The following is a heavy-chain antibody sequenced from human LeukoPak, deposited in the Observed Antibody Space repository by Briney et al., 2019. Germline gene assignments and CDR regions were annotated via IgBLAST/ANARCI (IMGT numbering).Heavy chain of an antibody. V-gene: IGHV4-61*02. CDR1: GGSLSSGSYY. Sequence: SETLSLTCTVSGGSLSSGSYYWSWIRQPAGKGLEWIGRIYTSGSTNYNPSLKSRVTISVDTSKNQFSLKLSSVTAADTAVYYCARGTTSIPDYWGQGTLVTVSS. D-gene: IGHD1/OR15-1a*01. CDR2: IYTSGST. CDR3: ARGTTSIPDY. J-gene: IGHJ4*02.